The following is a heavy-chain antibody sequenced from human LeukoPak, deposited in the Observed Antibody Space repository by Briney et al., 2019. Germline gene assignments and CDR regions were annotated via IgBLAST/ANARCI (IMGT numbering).Heavy chain of an antibody. Sequence: SSETLSLTCTVSGGSISNNNYYWGWIRQPPGKGLEWIGSVYYSGNTYYNPSLKSRVTISVDTSKNLFSLKLSSVTAADTAVYYCARQMVGVRGVIITFDYWGQGTLVTVSS. CDR3: ARQMVGVRGVIITFDY. CDR2: VYYSGNT. J-gene: IGHJ4*02. CDR1: GGSISNNNYY. V-gene: IGHV4-39*01. D-gene: IGHD3-10*01.